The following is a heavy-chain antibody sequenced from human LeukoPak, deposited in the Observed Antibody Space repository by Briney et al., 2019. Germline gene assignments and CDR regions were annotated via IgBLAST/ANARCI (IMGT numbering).Heavy chain of an antibody. D-gene: IGHD2-15*01. CDR1: GFTLSSYW. J-gene: IGHJ4*02. CDR2: ISDADGSIT. Sequence: SGRSLRLSCAASGFTLSSYWLHWVRQAPGKGLVWVSRISDADGSITDYADSVRGRFTISRDTAKNTLYLEMNSLGAEDTAVYYCARDLSGYSDYWGQGTLVTVSS. V-gene: IGHV3-74*01. CDR3: ARDLSGYSDY.